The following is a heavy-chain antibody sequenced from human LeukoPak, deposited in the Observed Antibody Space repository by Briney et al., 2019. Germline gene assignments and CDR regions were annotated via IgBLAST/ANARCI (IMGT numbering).Heavy chain of an antibody. J-gene: IGHJ4*02. D-gene: IGHD3/OR15-3a*01. CDR1: GYTFTSYA. Sequence: ASVKVSCKASGYTFTSYAISWVRQAPGQGLEWMGIINPSGGSTSYAQKFQGRVTMTRDMSTSTVYMELSSLRSEDTAVYYCARLDFPFDYWGQGTLVTVSS. V-gene: IGHV1-46*01. CDR3: ARLDFPFDY. CDR2: INPSGGST.